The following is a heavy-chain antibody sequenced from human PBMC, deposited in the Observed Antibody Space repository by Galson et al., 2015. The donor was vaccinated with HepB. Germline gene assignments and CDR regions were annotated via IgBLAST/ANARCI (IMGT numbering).Heavy chain of an antibody. J-gene: IGHJ4*02. D-gene: IGHD4-17*01. V-gene: IGHV3-21*01. CDR1: GFTFSSYS. CDR2: ISSSSSYI. Sequence: SLRLSCAASGFTFSSYSMNWVRQAPGKGLEWVSSISSSSSYIYYADSVKGRFTISRDNAKNSLYLQMNSLRAEDTAVYYCASQSLMTTVDYWGQGTLVTVSS. CDR3: ASQSLMTTVDY.